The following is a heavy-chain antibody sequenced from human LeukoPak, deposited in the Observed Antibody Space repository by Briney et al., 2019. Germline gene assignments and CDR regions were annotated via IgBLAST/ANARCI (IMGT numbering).Heavy chain of an antibody. CDR2: IKQDGSEK. V-gene: IGHV3-7*01. CDR1: GFNFGEYA. CDR3: ARHRSGGSQDDAFDI. Sequence: GGSLRLSCTTAGFNFGEYAMTWVRQAPGKGLEWVADIKQDGSEKYYVDSVKGRFTISRQNAKNSLFLQMNSLRAEDTAVYYCARHRSGGSQDDAFDIWGQGTMVTVSS. D-gene: IGHD2-15*01. J-gene: IGHJ3*02.